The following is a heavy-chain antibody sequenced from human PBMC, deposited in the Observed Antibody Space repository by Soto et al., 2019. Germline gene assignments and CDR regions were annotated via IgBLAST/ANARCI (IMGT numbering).Heavy chain of an antibody. D-gene: IGHD2-15*01. J-gene: IGHJ4*02. Sequence: VGSLRLSCAASGFTFSSYAMHWVRQAPGKGLEWVAVISYDGSNKYYADSVKGRFTISRDNSKNTLYLQMNSLRAEDTAVYYCASMPIVVVVAATVVDYWGQGTLVTVSS. CDR3: ASMPIVVVVAATVVDY. CDR1: GFTFSSYA. V-gene: IGHV3-30-3*01. CDR2: ISYDGSNK.